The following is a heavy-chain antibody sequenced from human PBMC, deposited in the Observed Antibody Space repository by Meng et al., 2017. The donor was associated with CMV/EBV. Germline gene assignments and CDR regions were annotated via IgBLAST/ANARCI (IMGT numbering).Heavy chain of an antibody. CDR3: AHGPSLQLVRHWFDP. CDR1: GFSLSTSGVG. D-gene: IGHD6-6*01. Sequence: QISLLESGPTPVKPTQTLTRTCTFSGFSLSTSGVGVGWIRQPPRKALELLALIYWDDDKRYSPSLKSRLTITKDTSKNQVVLTMTNMDPVDTATYYCAHGPSLQLVRHWFDPWGQGTLVTVSS. CDR2: IYWDDDK. J-gene: IGHJ5*02. V-gene: IGHV2-5*02.